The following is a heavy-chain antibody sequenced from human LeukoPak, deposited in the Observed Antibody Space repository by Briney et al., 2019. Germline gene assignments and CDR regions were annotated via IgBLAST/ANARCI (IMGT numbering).Heavy chain of an antibody. CDR3: AREISDRSSWYTPIYYYYGMDV. Sequence: ASVKVSCKASGYTFTGYYMHWVRQAPGQGLEWMGWINPNSGGTNYAQKFQGWVTMTRDTSISTAYMELSRLRSDDTAVYYCAREISDRSSWYTPIYYYYGMDVWGQGTTVTVSS. CDR1: GYTFTGYY. V-gene: IGHV1-2*04. J-gene: IGHJ6*02. CDR2: INPNSGGT. D-gene: IGHD6-13*01.